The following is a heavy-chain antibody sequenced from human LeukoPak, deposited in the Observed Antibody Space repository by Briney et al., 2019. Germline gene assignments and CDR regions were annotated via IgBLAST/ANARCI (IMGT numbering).Heavy chain of an antibody. D-gene: IGHD4-23*01. CDR2: IIPIFGTA. J-gene: IGHJ4*02. CDR3: ARDTVVTFDY. V-gene: IGHV1-69*05. CDR1: GGTFSSYA. Sequence: SVKVSCKASGGTFSSYAISWVRQAPGQGLEWMGGIIPIFGTANYAQKLQGRVTMTTDTSTSTAYMELRSLRSDDTAVYYCARDTVVTFDYWGQGTLVTVSS.